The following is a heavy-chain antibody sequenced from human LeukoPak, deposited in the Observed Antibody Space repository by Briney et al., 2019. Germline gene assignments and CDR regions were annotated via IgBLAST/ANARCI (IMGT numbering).Heavy chain of an antibody. CDR1: GGSISSSNW. CDR2: IYHSGST. V-gene: IGHV4-4*02. Sequence: SGTLSLTCAVSGGSISSSNWWSWVRQPPGKGLEWIGEIYHSGSTNYNPSLKSRVTISVDKSKNQFSLKLSCVTAADTAVYYCARGRYSYGLRGSGKAYYYYMDVWGKGTTVTVSS. D-gene: IGHD5-18*01. J-gene: IGHJ6*03. CDR3: ARGRYSYGLRGSGKAYYYYMDV.